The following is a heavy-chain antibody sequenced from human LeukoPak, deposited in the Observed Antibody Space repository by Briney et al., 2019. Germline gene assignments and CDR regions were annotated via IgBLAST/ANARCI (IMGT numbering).Heavy chain of an antibody. V-gene: IGHV3-23*01. CDR1: GFTFRNYA. D-gene: IGHD2-2*01. CDR3: AKRRVPAASGEALDY. Sequence: GGSLRLSCATSGFTFRNYAMSWVRQAPGKGPEWVSGISGNGVSTYYTDTAKGRFTISRDFSKNTLYLQMNSLRVEDTAIYYCAKRRVPAASGEALDYWGLGALVTVSS. CDR2: ISGNGVST. J-gene: IGHJ4*02.